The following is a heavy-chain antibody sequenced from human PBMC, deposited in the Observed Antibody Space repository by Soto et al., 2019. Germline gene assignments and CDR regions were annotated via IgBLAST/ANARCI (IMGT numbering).Heavy chain of an antibody. V-gene: IGHV3-48*02. Sequence: PGGSLRLSCEASGFVFSTYSMNWVRQAPGKGLEWISYISSTSGTIYYADSVKGRFTIFRDIAKNSLFLQMNGLRDDDTAVYYCANQKIRFSVAGTLYGLGVWGQGTTVTVSS. CDR1: GFVFSTYS. J-gene: IGHJ6*02. CDR3: ANQKIRFSVAGTLYGLGV. CDR2: ISSTSGTI. D-gene: IGHD6-19*01.